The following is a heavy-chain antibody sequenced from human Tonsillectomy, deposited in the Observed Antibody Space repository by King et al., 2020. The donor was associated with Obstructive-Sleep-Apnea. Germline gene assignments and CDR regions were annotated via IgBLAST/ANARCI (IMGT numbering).Heavy chain of an antibody. CDR2: INHGGSI. CDR3: ARGHGFDP. CDR1: GGSFSGYY. J-gene: IGHJ5*02. Sequence: VQLQQWGAGVLKPSETLALTCAVYGGSFSGYYWRWLRQPPGKGLECMGEINHGGSINYNPSLKSQVTISVDTSKNQFSLNLTSVAAAGTAVYYCARGHGFDPWGQGTLVTVSS. V-gene: IGHV4-34*01.